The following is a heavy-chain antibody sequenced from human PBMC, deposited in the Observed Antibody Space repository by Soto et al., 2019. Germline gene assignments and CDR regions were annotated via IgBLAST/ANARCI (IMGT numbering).Heavy chain of an antibody. J-gene: IGHJ4*02. D-gene: IGHD6-13*01. V-gene: IGHV3-13*04. CDR2: IGTAGDT. CDR3: ARGKGQLDPFDY. CDR1: GFTFSSYD. Sequence: EVQLVESGGGLVQPGGSLRLSCAASGFTFSSYDMHWVRQATGKGLEWVSAIGTAGDTYYPASVKGRFTISRENAKNSLYLQMNSLRAGDTAVYCCARGKGQLDPFDYWGQGTLVTVSS.